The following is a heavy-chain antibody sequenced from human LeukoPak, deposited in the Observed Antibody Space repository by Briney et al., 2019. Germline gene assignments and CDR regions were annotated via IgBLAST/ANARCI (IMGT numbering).Heavy chain of an antibody. J-gene: IGHJ3*01. D-gene: IGHD6-6*01. Sequence: GGSLRLSCGASGFTFSYSGMHWVRQAPGKGLEWVASINSDGSEGYYADVVKGRFTISRDNAKNSLYLQINSLRAEDTAVYYCARSSYSSSSSVWGQGTMVTVSS. CDR3: ARSSYSSSSSV. V-gene: IGHV3-7*03. CDR2: INSDGSEG. CDR1: GFTFSYSG.